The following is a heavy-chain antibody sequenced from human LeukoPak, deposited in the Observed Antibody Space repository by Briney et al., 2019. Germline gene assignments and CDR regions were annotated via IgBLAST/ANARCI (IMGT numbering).Heavy chain of an antibody. Sequence: SVKVSCKMFGGTFSDCAITWLRQAPGQGHEWVGRIITLFGTTKSAQGFQDRVTLSADKSTNTAYMELTSLRSDDTAVYYCARGAFTPVITFGPFYFESWGQGTLITVSS. D-gene: IGHD3-16*01. CDR2: IITLFGTT. CDR3: ARGAFTPVITFGPFYFES. J-gene: IGHJ4*02. CDR1: GGTFSDCA. V-gene: IGHV1-69*06.